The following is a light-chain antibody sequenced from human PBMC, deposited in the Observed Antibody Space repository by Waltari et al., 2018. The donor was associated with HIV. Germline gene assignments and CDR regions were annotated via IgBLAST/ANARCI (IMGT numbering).Light chain of an antibody. CDR3: QQTYTIPCT. CDR2: TAS. CDR1: QNVFYSTNIRNY. Sequence: ILMSQSPDSLSVPLGERATLTCKSSQNVFYSTNIRNYLSWYQQKPGQPPKLLIYTASSGQTGVPDRFSGSGSGTDFTLTISSLQAEDVAVYYCQQTYTIPCTFGGGTKVEIK. J-gene: IGKJ4*02. V-gene: IGKV4-1*01.